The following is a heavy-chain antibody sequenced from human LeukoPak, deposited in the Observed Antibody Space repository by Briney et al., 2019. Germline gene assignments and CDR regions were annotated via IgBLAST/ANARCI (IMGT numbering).Heavy chain of an antibody. J-gene: IGHJ5*02. CDR3: ARRWVTTNGLDWFDP. D-gene: IGHD4-17*01. Sequence: GGSLRLSCAASGFTLSGSAMHWVRQASGKGLEWVGLIRTKPNSYATAYAASVKGRLTISRDDSKNTAYLQMNSLKTEDTAVYYCARRWVTTNGLDWFDPWGQGTLVTVSS. CDR2: IRTKPNSYAT. V-gene: IGHV3-73*01. CDR1: GFTLSGSA.